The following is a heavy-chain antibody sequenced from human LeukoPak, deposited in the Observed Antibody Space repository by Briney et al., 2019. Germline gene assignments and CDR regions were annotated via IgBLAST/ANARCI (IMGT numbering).Heavy chain of an antibody. J-gene: IGHJ2*01. CDR1: GGSISSSSYY. D-gene: IGHD5-12*01. V-gene: IGHV4-39*07. CDR3: ARATRVVTNRWWLATGYFDL. Sequence: KASETLSLTCTVSGGSISSSSYYWGWIRQPPGKGLEWIGSIYYSGSTYYNPSLKSRVTISVDTSKNQFSLKLSSVTAADTAVYYCARATRVVTNRWWLATGYFDLWGRGTLVTVSS. CDR2: IYYSGST.